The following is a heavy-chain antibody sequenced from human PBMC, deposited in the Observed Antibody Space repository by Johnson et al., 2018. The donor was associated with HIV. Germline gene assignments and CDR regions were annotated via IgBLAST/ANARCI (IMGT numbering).Heavy chain of an antibody. V-gene: IGHV3-13*01. CDR3: ARVRSGRENAFDI. D-gene: IGHD1-26*01. CDR1: GFTFSNYD. J-gene: IGHJ3*02. Sequence: VQLVESGGGLVQPGGSLRLSCAASGFTFSNYDMHWVRQPTGKRLEWVSGIATTGDTYYAGSVKGRFTISRENAKNSLYLQMNSPRVEDTAVYYCARVRSGRENAFDIWGQGTMVTVSS. CDR2: IATTGDT.